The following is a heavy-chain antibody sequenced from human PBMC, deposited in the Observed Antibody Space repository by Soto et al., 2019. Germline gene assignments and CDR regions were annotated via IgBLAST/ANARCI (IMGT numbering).Heavy chain of an antibody. CDR3: AKSYSSNWYDYFDY. D-gene: IGHD6-13*01. CDR1: GFTFSSYA. Sequence: PGGSLRLSCAASGFTFSSYAMHWVRQAPGKGPEWVAVISYDGSNKYYADSAKGRFTTSRDNSKNTLYLQMNSLRAEDTAVYYCAKSYSSNWYDYFDYWGQGTLVTVSS. V-gene: IGHV3-30-3*01. J-gene: IGHJ4*02. CDR2: ISYDGSNK.